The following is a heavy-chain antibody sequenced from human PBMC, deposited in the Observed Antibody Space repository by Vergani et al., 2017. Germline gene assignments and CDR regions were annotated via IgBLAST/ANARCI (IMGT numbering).Heavy chain of an antibody. CDR3: TAAPPH. J-gene: IGHJ4*02. Sequence: EVQLVESGGGLVKPGGSLRLSCEASGFIFNNAWMSWVRQAPGKGLEYIGRIKSVSDGETRDYAAPVKGRFNISRDDSKNKVYLQMNSLKTEDTAVYYCTAAPPHWGQGTLVTVSS. CDR2: IKSVSDGETR. V-gene: IGHV3-15*01. CDR1: GFIFNNAW. D-gene: IGHD6-25*01.